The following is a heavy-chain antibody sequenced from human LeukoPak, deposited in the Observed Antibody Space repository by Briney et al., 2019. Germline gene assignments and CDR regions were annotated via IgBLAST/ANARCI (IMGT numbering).Heavy chain of an antibody. CDR3: ARTKDYYDSSGCFDY. V-gene: IGHV3-74*01. D-gene: IGHD3-22*01. CDR2: INTDGSST. J-gene: IGHJ4*02. CDR1: GFTFSSYW. Sequence: GGSLRLSCAASGFTFSSYWMHWVRQAPGKGLVWVSRINTDGSSTSYADSVKGRFTISRVNAKNTLYLQMNSLRAEDTAVYYCARTKDYYDSSGCFDYWGQGTLVTVSS.